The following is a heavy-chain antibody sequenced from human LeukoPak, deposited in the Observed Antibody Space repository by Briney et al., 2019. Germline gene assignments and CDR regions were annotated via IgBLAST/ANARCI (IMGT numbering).Heavy chain of an antibody. CDR2: IKQDGSEK. Sequence: GGSLRLSCAASGFTFSSYWMSWVRQAPGKGLEWVANIKQDGSEKYYVDSVKGRFTISRDNAKNSLYLQMNSLRAEDTAVYYCARGGVPAASAHFDYWGQGTLVTVSS. CDR3: ARGGVPAASAHFDY. J-gene: IGHJ4*02. CDR1: GFTFSSYW. D-gene: IGHD2-2*01. V-gene: IGHV3-7*01.